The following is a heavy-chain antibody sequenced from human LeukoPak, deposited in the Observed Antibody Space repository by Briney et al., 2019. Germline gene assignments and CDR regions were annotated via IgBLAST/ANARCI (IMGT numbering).Heavy chain of an antibody. CDR2: INHSGST. CDR3: ARGLVVARHDAFGI. CDR1: GGSFSGYY. Sequence: PSETLSLTCAVYGGSFSGYYWSWIRQPPGKGLEWIGEINHSGSTNYNPSLKSRVTISVDTSKNQFSLKLSSVTAADTAVYYCARGLVVARHDAFGIWGQGTMVTVSS. D-gene: IGHD2-21*01. J-gene: IGHJ3*02. V-gene: IGHV4-34*01.